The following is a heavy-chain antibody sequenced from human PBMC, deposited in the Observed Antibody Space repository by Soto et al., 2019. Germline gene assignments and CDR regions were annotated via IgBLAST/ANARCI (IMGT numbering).Heavy chain of an antibody. J-gene: IGHJ4*02. Sequence: GGSLRLSCAASGFSFSAYWMHWVRQGPGKGLVWVSRINSDGTTTTYADSVKGRFTISRDNARNTLYLQMNSLRAEDTAVYYCATVAAGSYSGGDNGGRGPLVTVSS. D-gene: IGHD1-26*01. V-gene: IGHV3-74*01. CDR2: INSDGTTT. CDR1: GFSFSAYW. CDR3: ATVAAGSYSGGDN.